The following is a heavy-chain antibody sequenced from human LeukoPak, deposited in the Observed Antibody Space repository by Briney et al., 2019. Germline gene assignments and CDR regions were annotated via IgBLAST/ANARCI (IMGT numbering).Heavy chain of an antibody. CDR1: GFSFSSYW. CDR2: IKYDGSLK. J-gene: IGHJ4*02. V-gene: IGHV3-7*01. CDR3: ASSHDSSGND. Sequence: GGSLRLSCVAPGFSFSSYWMAWVRQAPGKGLEWVANIKYDGSLKFYVDSVKGRFTISRDNAKNSLYLEMNSLRADDTAVYFCASSHDSSGNDWGQGTMVTVSS. D-gene: IGHD3-22*01.